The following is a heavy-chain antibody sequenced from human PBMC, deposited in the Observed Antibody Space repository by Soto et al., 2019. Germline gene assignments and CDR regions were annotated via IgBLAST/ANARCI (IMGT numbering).Heavy chain of an antibody. D-gene: IGHD6-19*01. CDR3: AKEIPYSSGWGVSRYDAFDI. Sequence: EVQLVESGGGLVQPGRSLRLSCAASGFTFDDYAMHWVRQAPGKGLEWVSGISWNSGSIGYTDSVKGRFTISRDNAKNSLYLQMNSLRAEDTALYYCAKEIPYSSGWGVSRYDAFDIWGQGTMVTVSS. J-gene: IGHJ3*02. V-gene: IGHV3-9*01. CDR1: GFTFDDYA. CDR2: ISWNSGSI.